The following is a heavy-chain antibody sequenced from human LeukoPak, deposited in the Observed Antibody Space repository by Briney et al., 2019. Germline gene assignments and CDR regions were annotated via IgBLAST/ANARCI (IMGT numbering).Heavy chain of an antibody. V-gene: IGHV3-23*01. J-gene: IGHJ1*01. CDR1: GFTFSSYA. Sequence: PGGSLRLSCAASGFTFSSYAMSWVRQAPGKGLEWVSVISGSGYSTYYADSVKGRFTISRDNSKNTLYLQISSLGAEDTAVYYCAKDRSGSTAEYFQHWGPGTLVTVSS. CDR2: ISGSGYST. D-gene: IGHD3-10*01. CDR3: AKDRSGSTAEYFQH.